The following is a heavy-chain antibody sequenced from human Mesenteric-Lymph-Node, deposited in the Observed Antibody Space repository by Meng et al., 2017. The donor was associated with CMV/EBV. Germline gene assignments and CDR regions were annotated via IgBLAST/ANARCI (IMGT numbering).Heavy chain of an antibody. CDR1: GFTVSSNY. Sequence: GGSLRLSCAASGFTVSSNYMSWVRQAPGKGLEWVSVIYSCGSTYYADSVKGRFTISRDNSKNTLYLQMNSLRAEDTAVYYCARSLGDIVVVPAAEEDYYGMDVWGQGTTVTVSS. CDR3: ARSLGDIVVVPAAEEDYYGMDV. J-gene: IGHJ6*02. CDR2: IYSCGST. D-gene: IGHD2-2*01. V-gene: IGHV3-66*03.